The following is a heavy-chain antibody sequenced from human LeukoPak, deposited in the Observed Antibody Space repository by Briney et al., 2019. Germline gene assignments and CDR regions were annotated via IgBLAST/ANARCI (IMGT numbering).Heavy chain of an antibody. V-gene: IGHV1-18*01. CDR3: ARDQYYDSKGWFDP. CDR2: ISAYNVNT. D-gene: IGHD3-22*01. J-gene: IGHJ5*02. Sequence: ASVKVSCKASGYTFTSYGISWVRQAPGQGLEWMGWISAYNVNTNYAQKLQGRVTMTTDTSTSTAYMELRSVRSDDTAVYYCARDQYYDSKGWFDPWGQGTLVTVSS. CDR1: GYTFTSYG.